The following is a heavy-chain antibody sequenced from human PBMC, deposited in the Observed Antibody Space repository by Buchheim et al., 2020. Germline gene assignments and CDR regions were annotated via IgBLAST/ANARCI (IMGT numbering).Heavy chain of an antibody. CDR2: INSGGDYI. CDR1: GFTFGTYS. J-gene: IGHJ6*02. CDR3: ARHSGDMLRYTAMDV. V-gene: IGHV3-21*01. D-gene: IGHD3-9*01. Sequence: EAQLVESGGGLVKPGGSLRLSCAASGFTFGTYSLTWVRQAPGKGLDWVASINSGGDYIYYAGSAKGRFTLSRDYAKDSLYLQMNSLRVEDTALYYCARHSGDMLRYTAMDVWGQGT.